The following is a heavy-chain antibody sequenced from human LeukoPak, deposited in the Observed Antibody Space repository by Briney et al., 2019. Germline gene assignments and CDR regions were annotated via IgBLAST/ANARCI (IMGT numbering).Heavy chain of an antibody. CDR2: IYTSGST. D-gene: IGHD3-22*01. CDR3: ARARYYDSSGYYSTLGAFDI. CDR1: GGSISSGSYY. Sequence: SETLSLTCTVSGGSISSGSYYWNWIRQPAGKGLEWIGRIYTSGSTNYNPSLKSRVTISVDTSKNQFSLKLSSVTAADTAVYYCARARYYDSSGYYSTLGAFDIWGQGTMVTVSS. V-gene: IGHV4-61*02. J-gene: IGHJ3*02.